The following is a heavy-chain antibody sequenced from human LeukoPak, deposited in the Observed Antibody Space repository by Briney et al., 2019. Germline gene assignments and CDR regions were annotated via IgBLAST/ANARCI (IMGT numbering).Heavy chain of an antibody. CDR3: ARDQYYYDTSGYTYYFDY. V-gene: IGHV3-7*01. CDR1: GFSFFTFW. Sequence: GGSLRLSCAASGFSFFTFWMSWVRQAPGKGLEWVASIKQDGSEKYYVDSVKGRFTISRDNLKKSLYLQMNSLGAEDTAVYYCARDQYYYDTSGYTYYFDYWGQGTLVTVSS. CDR2: IKQDGSEK. D-gene: IGHD3-22*01. J-gene: IGHJ4*02.